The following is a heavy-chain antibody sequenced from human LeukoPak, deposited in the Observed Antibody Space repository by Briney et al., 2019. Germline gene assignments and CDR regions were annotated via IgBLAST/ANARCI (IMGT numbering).Heavy chain of an antibody. CDR3: ARGSRNGGIITMVRGVARTSNFDY. CDR2: ISGSGGST. CDR1: GFTFSSYA. J-gene: IGHJ4*02. V-gene: IGHV3-23*01. Sequence: QPGGSLRLSCAASGFTFSSYAMSWVRQAPGKGLEWVSAISGSGGSTYYADSVKGRFTISRDNAKNSLYLQMNSLRAEDTAVYYCARGSRNGGIITMVRGVARTSNFDYWGQGTLVTVSS. D-gene: IGHD3-10*01.